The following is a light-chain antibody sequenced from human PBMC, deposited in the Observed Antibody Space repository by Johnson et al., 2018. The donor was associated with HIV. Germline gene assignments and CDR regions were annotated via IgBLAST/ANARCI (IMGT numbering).Light chain of an antibody. V-gene: IGLV1-51*02. CDR2: EDN. CDR1: VSNIESYF. CDR3: GIWDGILSAGGV. Sequence: QSVLTQPPSVSAAPGQTVNISCSGNVSNIESYFVSWYQQLPGAAPTLLIYEDNKRPSGIPDRFSGSKSGATATLGITGLQTGDEAEYYCGIWDGILSAGGVFGTVTKVTVL. J-gene: IGLJ1*01.